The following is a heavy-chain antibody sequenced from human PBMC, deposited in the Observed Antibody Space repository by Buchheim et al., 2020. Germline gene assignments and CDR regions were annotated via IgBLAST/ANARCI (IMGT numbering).Heavy chain of an antibody. V-gene: IGHV1-2*02. CDR2: INPDSGGT. CDR1: GFTLTGYY. CDR3: ARTSSFDY. Sequence: QVQLVQSGAAVKKPGASVKVSCKASGFTLTGYYMHWVRQAPGQGLEWMGWINPDSGGTNYAQKFQGRVTMTRDTSINPAYMELSSLTSDDSAVYYCARTSSFDYWGQGTL. J-gene: IGHJ4*02.